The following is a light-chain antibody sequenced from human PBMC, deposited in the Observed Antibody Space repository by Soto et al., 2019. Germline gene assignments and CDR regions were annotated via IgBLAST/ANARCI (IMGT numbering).Light chain of an antibody. Sequence: EIVLTQSPATLSLSPGERATLSCRASQSVSSYLAWYQQKPGQAPRLLIYDASNRATGIPARFSGSGSGTDFTLTISSLEPADFAVYYSQQRTNWPPTFGGGTKVEIK. V-gene: IGKV3-11*01. CDR2: DAS. CDR3: QQRTNWPPT. J-gene: IGKJ4*01. CDR1: QSVSSY.